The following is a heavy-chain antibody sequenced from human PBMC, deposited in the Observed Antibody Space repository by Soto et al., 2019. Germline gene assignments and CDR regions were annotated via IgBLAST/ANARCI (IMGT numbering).Heavy chain of an antibody. CDR3: ANDSIMCNGNSDPFDI. CDR2: IHGDGAGT. D-gene: IGHD3-16*01. J-gene: IGHJ3*02. V-gene: IGHV3-23*01. CDR1: GFTFRNYA. Sequence: GGSLRLSCAASGFTFRNYAMNWVRQAPGKGLEWVSFIHGDGAGTYYADSVKGRFTVSRDNSKNTLYLQMDSLRADDTALYYCANDSIMCNGNSDPFDIWGQGTMVTVSS.